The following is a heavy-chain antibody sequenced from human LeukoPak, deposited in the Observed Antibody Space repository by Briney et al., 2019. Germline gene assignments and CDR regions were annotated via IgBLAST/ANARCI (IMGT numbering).Heavy chain of an antibody. J-gene: IGHJ4*02. CDR2: INTNTGNP. Sequence: ASVKVSCKASGYTFTGYYMHWVRQAPGQGLEWMGWINTNTGNPTYAQGFTGRFVFSLDTSVSTAYLQIGSLKAEDTAVYYCARGFGYYDFWSGYYCHYWGQGTLVTVSS. CDR3: ARGFGYYDFWSGYYCHY. V-gene: IGHV7-4-1*01. CDR1: GYTFTGYY. D-gene: IGHD3-3*01.